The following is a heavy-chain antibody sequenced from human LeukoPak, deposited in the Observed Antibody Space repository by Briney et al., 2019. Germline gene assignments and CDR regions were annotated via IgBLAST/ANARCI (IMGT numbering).Heavy chain of an antibody. V-gene: IGHV3-73*01. CDR2: IRSKANSYAT. CDR1: GFTFSGSA. CDR3: TRLTTVRAY. J-gene: IGHJ4*02. Sequence: GGSLRLSCAASGFTFSGSAMHWVRQASGKGLEWVGRIRSKANSYATAYAASVKGRFTISRDDSKNTAYLQMNSLKTEDTAVYYCTRLTTVRAYWGQGTLVTVSS. D-gene: IGHD4-17*01.